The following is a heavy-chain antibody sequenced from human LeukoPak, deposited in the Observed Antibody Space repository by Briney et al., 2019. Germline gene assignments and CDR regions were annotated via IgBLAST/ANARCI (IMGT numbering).Heavy chain of an antibody. J-gene: IGHJ5*02. CDR3: ARDPRWLTPDCTTTSCYENYYDP. D-gene: IGHD2-2*01. Sequence: SETLSLTSVVSGYSISSGYLWAWIRQSPGKGLEWIGSIYHSGSAHYNPSLKSRVTISLETSKNQFSLKLFSVTAADAAVYYCARDPRWLTPDCTTTSCYENYYDPWGQGTLVTVSS. V-gene: IGHV4-38-2*02. CDR1: GYSISSGYL. CDR2: IYHSGSA.